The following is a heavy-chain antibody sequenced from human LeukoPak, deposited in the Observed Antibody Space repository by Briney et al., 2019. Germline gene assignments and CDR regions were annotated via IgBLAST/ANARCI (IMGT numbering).Heavy chain of an antibody. CDR3: ARIRLYYYGSGSYYNGIGREDY. CDR2: ISAYNGNT. V-gene: IGHV1-18*01. J-gene: IGHJ4*02. D-gene: IGHD3-10*01. CDR1: GYTFTSYG. Sequence: ASVKVSCKASGYTFTSYGISWVRQAPGQGLEWMGWISAYNGNTNYAQKLQGRVTMTTDTSTSTAYMELRSLRSDDTAVYYCARIRLYYYGSGSYYNGIGREDYWGQGTLVTVSS.